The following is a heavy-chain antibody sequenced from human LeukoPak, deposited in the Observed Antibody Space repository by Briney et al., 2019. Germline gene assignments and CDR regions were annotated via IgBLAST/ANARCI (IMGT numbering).Heavy chain of an antibody. CDR2: ISSDGTNT. CDR3: ARAPLLWFGQDQPGGWLDP. D-gene: IGHD3-10*01. V-gene: IGHV3-30*03. J-gene: IGHJ5*02. Sequence: PGGSLRLSCAASGFTFTHYGMHWVRQSPGKGLEWVAFISSDGTNTYYIDSVKGRFTISRDNSKNTQYLQMNSLKADDTALYYCARAPLLWFGQDQPGGWLDPWGQGTLVTVSS. CDR1: GFTFTHYG.